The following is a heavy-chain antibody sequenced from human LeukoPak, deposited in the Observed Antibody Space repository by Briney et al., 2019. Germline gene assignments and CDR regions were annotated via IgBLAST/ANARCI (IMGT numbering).Heavy chain of an antibody. Sequence: GASVKVSCKASGGTFSSYAISWVRQAPGQGLEWMGGIIPIFGTANYAQKFQGRVTITTDESTSTAYMELNSLRSEDTAVYYCAREAGDGGLCCWGQGTLVTVSS. V-gene: IGHV1-69*05. CDR3: AREAGDGGLCC. CDR1: GGTFSSYA. D-gene: IGHD7-27*01. J-gene: IGHJ4*02. CDR2: IIPIFGTA.